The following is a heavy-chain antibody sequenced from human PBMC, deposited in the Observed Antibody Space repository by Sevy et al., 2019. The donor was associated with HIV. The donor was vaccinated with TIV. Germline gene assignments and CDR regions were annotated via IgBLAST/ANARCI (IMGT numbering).Heavy chain of an antibody. V-gene: IGHV3-21*01. D-gene: IGHD4-4*01. CDR3: AREDYSNYYFYAMDV. J-gene: IGHJ6*02. CDR1: GFIFSNYG. Sequence: GSLRLSCAASGFIFSNYGMNWVRQAPGKGLEWVSSISSSGSYIYYGDSMKGRFTISRDNTKNSLFLQMNSLRAEDTAVYYCAREDYSNYYFYAMDVWGQGTTVTVSS. CDR2: ISSSGSYI.